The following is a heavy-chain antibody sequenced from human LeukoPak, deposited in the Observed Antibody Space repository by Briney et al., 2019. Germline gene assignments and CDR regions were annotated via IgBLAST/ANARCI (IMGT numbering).Heavy chain of an antibody. CDR1: GYTFTTYA. D-gene: IGHD2-15*01. CDR2: INAGTAYT. Sequence: ASVKVSCKASGYTFTTYAMHWVRQAPGQRLEWMGWINAGTAYTKYSQKFQGRVTFARDTSASTAYMELSSLRSEDTAVYYCAREGGGPDYWGQGTLVTVSS. J-gene: IGHJ4*02. CDR3: AREGGGPDY. V-gene: IGHV1-3*01.